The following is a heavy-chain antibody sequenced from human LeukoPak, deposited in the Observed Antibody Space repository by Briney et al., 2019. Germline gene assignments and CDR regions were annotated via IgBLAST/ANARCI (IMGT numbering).Heavy chain of an antibody. Sequence: ASVKVSCKASGYTFTGYYMHWVRQAPGQGLEWMGWINPNSGGTNYAQKFQGWVAMTRDTSISTAYMELSRLRSDDTAVYYCARTGFGELLYDYWGQGTLVTVSS. CDR1: GYTFTGYY. V-gene: IGHV1-2*04. D-gene: IGHD3-10*01. CDR2: INPNSGGT. J-gene: IGHJ4*02. CDR3: ARTGFGELLYDY.